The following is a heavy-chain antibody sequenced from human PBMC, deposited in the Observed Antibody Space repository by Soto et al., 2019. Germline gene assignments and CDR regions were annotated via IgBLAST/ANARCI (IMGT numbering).Heavy chain of an antibody. V-gene: IGHV1-18*04. Sequence: ASVKVSCKASGYTFTSYGISWVRQAPGQGLEWMGWISAYNGNTNYAQKLQGRVTMTTDTSTSTAYMELRSLRSDDTAVYHCARDLAVAGTGGNWFDPWGQGTLVTVSS. CDR2: ISAYNGNT. J-gene: IGHJ5*02. CDR1: GYTFTSYG. D-gene: IGHD6-19*01. CDR3: ARDLAVAGTGGNWFDP.